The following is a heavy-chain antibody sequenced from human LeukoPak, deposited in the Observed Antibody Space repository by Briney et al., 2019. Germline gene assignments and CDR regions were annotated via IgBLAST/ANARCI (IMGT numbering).Heavy chain of an antibody. CDR2: INPNSGGT. J-gene: IGHJ5*02. Sequence: ASVKVSCKASGYTFTGYYMHWVRQAPGQGLEWMGWINPNSGGTNYAQKFQGRVTMTWDTSISTAYMELSRLRSDDTAVYYCARAFIGYCSSTSCYTAKAWFDPWGQGTLVTVSS. CDR3: ARAFIGYCSSTSCYTAKAWFDP. V-gene: IGHV1-2*02. D-gene: IGHD2-2*02. CDR1: GYTFTGYY.